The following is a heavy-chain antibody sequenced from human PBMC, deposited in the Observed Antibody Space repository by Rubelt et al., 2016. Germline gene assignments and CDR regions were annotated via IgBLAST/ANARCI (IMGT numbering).Heavy chain of an antibody. CDR2: ISAYNGNT. CDR1: GYTFTSYG. V-gene: IGHV1-18*01. CDR3: ARDPLPVRGVIMTPTH. J-gene: IGHJ4*02. Sequence: QVQLVQSGAEVKKPGASVKVSCKASGYTFTSYGISWVRQAPGQGLEWMGWISAYNGNTNYAQKSQGRVTMTTGPSTSTAYMGLRSLRADDTAVYYCARDPLPVRGVIMTPTHWGQGTLVTVSS. D-gene: IGHD3-10*01.